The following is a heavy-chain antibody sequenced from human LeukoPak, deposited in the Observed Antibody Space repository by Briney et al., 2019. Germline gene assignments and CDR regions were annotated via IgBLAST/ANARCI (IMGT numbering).Heavy chain of an antibody. CDR1: GFTFSSYA. CDR2: ISGSGGST. Sequence: GGSLRLSCAASGFTFSSYAMSWVRQAPGKGPEWVSAISGSGGSTYYADSVKGRFTISRDNSKNTLYLQMNSLRAEDTAVYHCAKDSGSIAAHDYWGQGTLVTVSS. D-gene: IGHD6-6*01. CDR3: AKDSGSIAAHDY. V-gene: IGHV3-23*01. J-gene: IGHJ4*02.